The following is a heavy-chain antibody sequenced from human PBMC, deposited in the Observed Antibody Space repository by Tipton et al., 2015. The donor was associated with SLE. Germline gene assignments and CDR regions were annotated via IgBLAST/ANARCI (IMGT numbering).Heavy chain of an antibody. V-gene: IGHV4-59*01. CDR2: IYYNGNT. Sequence: TLSLTCTLSGGSINAYSWSWIRQPPGRGLELIGYIYYNGNTNYNPSLKSRVTISINTSKTQFSLKLTSVTAADTAVYFCARELHDSTGYHNGFDPWGQGTLVTVSS. J-gene: IGHJ5*02. CDR1: GGSINAYS. CDR3: ARELHDSTGYHNGFDP. D-gene: IGHD3-22*01.